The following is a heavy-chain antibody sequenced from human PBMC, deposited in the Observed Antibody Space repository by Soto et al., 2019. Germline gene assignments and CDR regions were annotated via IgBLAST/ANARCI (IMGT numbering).Heavy chain of an antibody. D-gene: IGHD2-2*01. CDR2: IIPIFGTA. Sequence: SVKVSCKASGGTFSSYAISWVRQAPGQGLEWMGGIIPIFGTANYAQKFQGRVTITADKSTSTAYMELSRLRSEDTAVYYCARGLGYCSSTSCPSRWFDPWGQGTLVTVSS. J-gene: IGHJ5*02. CDR3: ARGLGYCSSTSCPSRWFDP. CDR1: GGTFSSYA. V-gene: IGHV1-69*06.